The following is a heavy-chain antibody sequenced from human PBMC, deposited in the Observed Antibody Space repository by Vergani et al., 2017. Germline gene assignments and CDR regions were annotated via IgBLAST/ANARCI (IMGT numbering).Heavy chain of an antibody. Sequence: QAQLQESGPGLVKPSETLSLTCHVFGVSVTDYNCNWIRQAPGKGLEWIGSLSTTGGATHASHNPSLKSRVYISVDTSKSQFSLRLTSVTAADSAIYYCGRVADFYGLGSRLLDLWGQGILVTVSS. CDR2: STTGGATHA. J-gene: IGHJ5*02. V-gene: IGHV4-59*02. D-gene: IGHD3-10*01. CDR3: GRVADFYGLGSRLLDL. CDR1: GVSVTDYN.